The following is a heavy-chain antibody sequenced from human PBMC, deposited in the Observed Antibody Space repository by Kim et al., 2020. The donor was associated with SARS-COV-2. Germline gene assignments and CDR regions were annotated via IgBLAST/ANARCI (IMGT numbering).Heavy chain of an antibody. CDR1: GFSLSTSGVG. J-gene: IGHJ6*02. CDR2: IYWDDDK. CDR3: AHRPGSYSSGWVYYYGMDV. Sequence: GPTLVNPTQTLTLTCTFSGFSLSTSGVGVGWIRQPPGKALEWLALIYWDDDKRYSPSLKSRLTITKDTSKNQVVLTMTNMDPVDTATYYCAHRPGSYSSGWVYYYGMDVWGQGTTVTVSS. V-gene: IGHV2-5*02. D-gene: IGHD6-19*01.